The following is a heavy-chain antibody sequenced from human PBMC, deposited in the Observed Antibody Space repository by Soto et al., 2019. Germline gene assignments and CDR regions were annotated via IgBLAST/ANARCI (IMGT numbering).Heavy chain of an antibody. CDR3: ARQGFGPLHGLVDV. CDR2: VHHSWGS. J-gene: IGHJ6*02. Sequence: QVQLQESGPGLVKPSETMSLSCTVSGGSISSYYWSWFRQSPGKRMEWIGYVHHSWGSSYNPSLQRRVTISLDASKSQFSLKVPYVTATDTAVYYCARQGFGPLHGLVDVWGQGTTVTVSS. CDR1: GGSISSYY. D-gene: IGHD3-10*01. V-gene: IGHV4-59*08.